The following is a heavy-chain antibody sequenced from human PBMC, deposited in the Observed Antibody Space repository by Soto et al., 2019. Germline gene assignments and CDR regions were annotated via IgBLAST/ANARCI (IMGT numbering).Heavy chain of an antibody. CDR2: IYNDGKT. Sequence: EVQLVESGGGLIQPGGSLKLSCAASGLTVSNNYMSWVRQAPGKGLEWVSVIYNDGKTYYADSVKGRFTISRDTSKNTLHLQMASLRVEDTAVYYCVRPLPSGQNYGMDVWGQGTTVTVSS. V-gene: IGHV3-53*01. CDR3: VRPLPSGQNYGMDV. D-gene: IGHD3-10*01. J-gene: IGHJ6*02. CDR1: GLTVSNNY.